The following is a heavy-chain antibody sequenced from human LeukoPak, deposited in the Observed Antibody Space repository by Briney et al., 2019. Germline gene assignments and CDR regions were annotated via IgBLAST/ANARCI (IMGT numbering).Heavy chain of an antibody. J-gene: IGHJ4*02. CDR1: GFTFSSYW. D-gene: IGHD4-17*01. CDR3: ARERGKDGDYEIEY. CDR2: IKQDGSEK. Sequence: PGGSLRLSCAASGFTFSSYWMSWVRQAPGKGLEWVANIKQDGSEKYYVDSVKGRFTISRDNAKNSLYLQMNSLRAEDTAVYYCARERGKDGDYEIEYWGQGTLVTVSS. V-gene: IGHV3-7*01.